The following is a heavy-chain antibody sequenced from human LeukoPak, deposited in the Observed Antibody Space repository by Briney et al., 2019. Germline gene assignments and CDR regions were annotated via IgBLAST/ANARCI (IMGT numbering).Heavy chain of an antibody. J-gene: IGHJ5*02. CDR3: ARHGRGEAAVSGLDP. V-gene: IGHV4-39*01. CDR2: ISYSGSP. D-gene: IGHD3-10*01. Sequence: SETLSLTCTVSGGSISSDGYYWDWIRQPPGKGLEWIGDISYSGSPNYNPSLRSRATISLATSKNHVSLKLSSISAADTAVSYCARHGRGEAAVSGLDPWGQGILVTVSS. CDR1: GGSISSDGYY.